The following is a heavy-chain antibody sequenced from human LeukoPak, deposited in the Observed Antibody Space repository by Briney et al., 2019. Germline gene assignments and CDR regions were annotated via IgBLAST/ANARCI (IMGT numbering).Heavy chain of an antibody. Sequence: PSETLSLTCTVSGGSISSYYWSWIRQPPGKGLEWIGEINHSGSTNYNPSLKSRVTISVDTSKNQFSLKLSSVTAADTAVYYCARVRFLWYFDYWGQGTLVTVSS. V-gene: IGHV4-34*01. CDR1: GGSISSYY. CDR3: ARVRFLWYFDY. CDR2: INHSGST. D-gene: IGHD3-3*01. J-gene: IGHJ4*02.